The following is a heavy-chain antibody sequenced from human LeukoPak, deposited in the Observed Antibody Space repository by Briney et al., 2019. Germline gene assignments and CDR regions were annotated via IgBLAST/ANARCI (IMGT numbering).Heavy chain of an antibody. CDR1: GFTFGSYA. V-gene: IGHV3-23*01. J-gene: IGHJ4*02. CDR3: AKGGFWDGLQDFDY. D-gene: IGHD3-3*01. CDR2: ISGSGGST. Sequence: GGSLRLSCAASGFTFGSYAMSWVRQAPGKGLEWVSAISGSGGSTYYADSVKGRFTISRDNSKNTLYLQMNSLRAEDTAVYYCAKGGFWDGLQDFDYWGQGTLVTVSS.